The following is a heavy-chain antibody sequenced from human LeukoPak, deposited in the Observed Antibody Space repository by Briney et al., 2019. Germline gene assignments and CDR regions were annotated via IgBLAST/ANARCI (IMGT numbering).Heavy chain of an antibody. D-gene: IGHD6-19*01. J-gene: IGHJ3*02. CDR2: IYHSGYT. Sequence: SETLSLTCAVSGYSISSGYYWGWIRQPPGKGLEWIANIYHSGYTHYNPSLKSRVTISVDTSKNQFSLNLNSVTAADTAVYYCARREHLGWVDAFDIRGRGTMVTVSS. V-gene: IGHV4-38-2*01. CDR3: ARREHLGWVDAFDI. CDR1: GYSISSGYY.